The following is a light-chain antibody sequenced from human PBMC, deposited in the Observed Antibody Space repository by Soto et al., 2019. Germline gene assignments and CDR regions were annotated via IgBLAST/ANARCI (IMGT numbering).Light chain of an antibody. CDR1: SSDVGGYSY. Sequence: QSVLAQPASVSGSPGQSITISCTGTSSDVGGYSYVSWYHQHPGIAPKLLIYGVTNRPSGVSTRFSGSKSGNTASLTISGLQAEDEADYHCSSYTSASTLLYLFGTGTKVTVL. V-gene: IGLV2-14*01. CDR2: GVT. CDR3: SSYTSASTLLYL. J-gene: IGLJ1*01.